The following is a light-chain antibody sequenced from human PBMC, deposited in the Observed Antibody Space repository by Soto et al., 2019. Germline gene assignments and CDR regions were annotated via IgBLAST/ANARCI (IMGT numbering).Light chain of an antibody. J-gene: IGKJ4*01. CDR3: QQYNIDPLP. Sequence: DVQMTQSPSSLSASVGDRVTITCRASQGINSWLACYQQKPEKPPKSRIYAASSLQTGVPSRFSGSGSGTDFTLTISNLQPEDSATYYCQQYNIDPLPFGGGTKVEI. V-gene: IGKV1D-16*01. CDR2: AAS. CDR1: QGINSW.